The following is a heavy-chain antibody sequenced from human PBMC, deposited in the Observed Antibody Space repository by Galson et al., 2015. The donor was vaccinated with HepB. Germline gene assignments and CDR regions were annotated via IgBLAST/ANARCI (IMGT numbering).Heavy chain of an antibody. CDR1: GFTFSTFS. V-gene: IGHV3-23*01. J-gene: IGHJ4*02. Sequence: SLRLSCAPSGFTFSTFSMGWVRQAPGKGLDWVSIVSTSGGSTYYADSVKGRFTTSRDNSKNTLYLQMNTLRAEDTAVYYCAKGTIPSAGSTYYFDSWGQGTLVTVSS. D-gene: IGHD1-7*01. CDR2: VSTSGGST. CDR3: AKGTIPSAGSTYYFDS.